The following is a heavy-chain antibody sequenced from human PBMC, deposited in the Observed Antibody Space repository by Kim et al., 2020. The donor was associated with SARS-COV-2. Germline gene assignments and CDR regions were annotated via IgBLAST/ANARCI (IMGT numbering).Heavy chain of an antibody. Sequence: ASVKVSCKASGYTFTSYYMHWVRKAPGQGLEWMGIINPSGGSTSYAQKFQGRVTMTRDTSTSTVYMELSSLRSEDTAVYYCARDQVATIGFYYYYGMDVWGQGTTVTVSS. D-gene: IGHD5-12*01. CDR2: INPSGGST. CDR3: ARDQVATIGFYYYYGMDV. CDR1: GYTFTSYY. J-gene: IGHJ6*02. V-gene: IGHV1-46*01.